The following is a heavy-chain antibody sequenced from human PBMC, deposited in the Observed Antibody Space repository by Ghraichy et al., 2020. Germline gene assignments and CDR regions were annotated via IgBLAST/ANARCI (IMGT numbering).Heavy chain of an antibody. Sequence: GESLNISCAASGFTFGTYAMGWVRQAPGKGLEWVATISAGVGTNTFFGGSVEGRFTISRDTSQNTVYLQMNSLRAGDTAVYYCAREHTSTWFLFDYWGQGTLVTVSS. CDR2: ISAGVGTNT. D-gene: IGHD6-13*01. J-gene: IGHJ4*02. CDR3: AREHTSTWFLFDY. V-gene: IGHV3-23*01. CDR1: GFTFGTYA.